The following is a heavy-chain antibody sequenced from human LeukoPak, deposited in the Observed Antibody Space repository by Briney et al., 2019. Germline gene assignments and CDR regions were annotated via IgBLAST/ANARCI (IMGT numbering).Heavy chain of an antibody. CDR2: IYYSGST. CDR3: ARRYRDGMDV. V-gene: IGHV4-61*05. D-gene: IGHD3-9*01. CDR1: GDSISRSNYY. Sequence: SETLSLTCTVSGDSISRSNYYWSWIRQPPGKGLEWIGYIYYSGSTNYNPSLKSRVTISVDTSKNQFSLKLSSVTAADTAVYYCARRYRDGMDVWGQGTTVTVSS. J-gene: IGHJ6*02.